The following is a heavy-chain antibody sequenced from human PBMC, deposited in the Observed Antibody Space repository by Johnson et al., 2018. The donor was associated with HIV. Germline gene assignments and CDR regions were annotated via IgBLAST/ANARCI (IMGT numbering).Heavy chain of an antibody. D-gene: IGHD3-10*01. J-gene: IGHJ3*02. CDR3: ATEGYGSGTYGAFDI. CDR1: GFSFSKNW. CDR2: IKQDGSEK. V-gene: IGHV3-7*01. Sequence: VQLVESGGGLVQPGGSLRVSCAASGFSFSKNWMTWVRQAPGKGLEWVANIKQDGSEKYYVDSVKGRFTISRDNAKNSLYLQMNSVRAEDTAVYYCATEGYGSGTYGAFDIWGQGTKVTVSS.